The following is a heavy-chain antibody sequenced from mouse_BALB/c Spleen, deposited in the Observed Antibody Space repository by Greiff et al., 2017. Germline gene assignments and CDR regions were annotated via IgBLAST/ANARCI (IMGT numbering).Heavy chain of an antibody. CDR2: IYPSDSYT. Sequence: QVQLQQPGAELVRPGASVKLSCKASGYTFTSYWINWVKQRPGQGLEWIGNIYPSDSYTNYNQKFKDKATLTVDKSSSTAYMQLSSPTSEDSAVYYCTRSVWLRRDSFDYWGQGTTLTVSS. J-gene: IGHJ2*01. CDR1: GYTFTSYW. V-gene: IGHV1-69*02. D-gene: IGHD2-2*01. CDR3: TRSVWLRRDSFDY.